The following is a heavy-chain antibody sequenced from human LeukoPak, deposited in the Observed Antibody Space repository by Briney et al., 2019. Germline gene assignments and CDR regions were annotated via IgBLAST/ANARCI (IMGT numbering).Heavy chain of an antibody. CDR3: AKGLAAGSQYFDY. J-gene: IGHJ4*02. CDR2: IKYDGSAT. V-gene: IGHV3-74*01. Sequence: GGSLRLSCAASGFTFSNYWMHWIRQVPGKGLVWVSHIKYDGSATNYADSVKGRFTISRDNSKSTLYLQLNSLSAEDTAVYYCAKGLAAGSQYFDYWGQGTLVTVSS. CDR1: GFTFSNYW. D-gene: IGHD6-25*01.